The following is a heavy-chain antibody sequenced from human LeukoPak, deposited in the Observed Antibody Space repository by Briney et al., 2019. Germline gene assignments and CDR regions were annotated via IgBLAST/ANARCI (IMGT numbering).Heavy chain of an antibody. Sequence: GGPLRLSCAASGFTFSSYSMNWVPQAPGKGLGWVSYSSSSSSTIYYADSVKGRFTISSDNAKNSLYLQMNSLRAEDTAVYYCARDGDFDYWGQGTLVTVSS. CDR1: GFTFSSYS. V-gene: IGHV3-48*01. CDR3: ARDGDFDY. J-gene: IGHJ4*02. D-gene: IGHD3-16*01. CDR2: SSSSSSTI.